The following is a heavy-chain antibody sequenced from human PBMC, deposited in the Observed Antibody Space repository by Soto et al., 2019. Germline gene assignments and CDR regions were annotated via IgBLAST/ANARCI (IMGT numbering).Heavy chain of an antibody. Sequence: QVQLVESGGGVVQPGRSLRLSCAASGFTFSSYGMHWVRQAPGKGLEWVAVIWYDGSNKYYADSVKGRFTISRDNSKNTLYLQMNSLRAEDTAVYYCARDPKRIAVAGIDYWGQGTLVTVSS. J-gene: IGHJ4*02. D-gene: IGHD6-19*01. V-gene: IGHV3-33*01. CDR1: GFTFSSYG. CDR2: IWYDGSNK. CDR3: ARDPKRIAVAGIDY.